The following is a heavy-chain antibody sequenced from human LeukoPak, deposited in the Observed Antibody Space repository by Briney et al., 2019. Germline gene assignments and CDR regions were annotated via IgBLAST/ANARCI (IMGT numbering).Heavy chain of an antibody. Sequence: GGSLRLSCAASGFTFSSYGMHWVRQAPGKGLEWVAVISYDGSNKYYADSVKGRFTISRGNSKNTLYLQMNSLRAEDTAVYYCAKDITADYYDSSGYSEHNDYWGQGTLVTVSS. CDR2: ISYDGSNK. CDR1: GFTFSSYG. CDR3: AKDITADYYDSSGYSEHNDY. V-gene: IGHV3-30*18. D-gene: IGHD3-22*01. J-gene: IGHJ4*02.